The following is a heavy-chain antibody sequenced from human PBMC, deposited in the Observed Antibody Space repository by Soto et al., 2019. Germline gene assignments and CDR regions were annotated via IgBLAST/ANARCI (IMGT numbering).Heavy chain of an antibody. J-gene: IGHJ1*01. CDR1: GGSFSGYY. Sequence: KPSETLSLTCAVYGGSFSGYYWSWIRQPPGKGLEWIGEINHSGSTNYNPSLKSRVTISVDTSKNQFSLKLSSVTAADTAVYYCARSEHIAVAGTPPESHREPKQNAESPIFQHWGQGTLVTVSS. D-gene: IGHD6-19*01. CDR2: INHSGST. CDR3: ARSEHIAVAGTPPESHREPKQNAESPIFQH. V-gene: IGHV4-34*01.